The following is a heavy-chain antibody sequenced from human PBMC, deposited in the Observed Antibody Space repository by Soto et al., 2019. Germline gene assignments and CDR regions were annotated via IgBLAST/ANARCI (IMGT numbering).Heavy chain of an antibody. CDR3: ARGVQH. CDR2: IYYSGST. V-gene: IGHV4-31*03. J-gene: IGHJ1*01. Sequence: QVQLQESGPGLVKPSQTLSLTCTVSGGSISSGGYHWSWIRQHPGKGLEWIGYIYYSGSTYYNPSLKSRFTISVEPSKNQFSLKLSSVTAADTAVYYCARGVQHWGQGTLVTVSS. CDR1: GGSISSGGYH.